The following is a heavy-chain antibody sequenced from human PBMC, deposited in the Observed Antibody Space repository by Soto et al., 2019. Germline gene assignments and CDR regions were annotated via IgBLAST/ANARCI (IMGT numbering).Heavy chain of an antibody. D-gene: IGHD4-4*01. V-gene: IGHV4-31*03. CDR1: GGCISSGGYD. J-gene: IGHJ6*02. Sequence: ILSLTCNAAGGCISSGGYDWSWIRQHPGKGLEWIGYIYYSGSTYYNPSLKSRVTISVDTSKNQSSLKLSSVTAADTAVYYCARDSLRSNFSPYYYGMDVWGQGTTVTVS. CDR3: ARDSLRSNFSPYYYGMDV. CDR2: IYYSGST.